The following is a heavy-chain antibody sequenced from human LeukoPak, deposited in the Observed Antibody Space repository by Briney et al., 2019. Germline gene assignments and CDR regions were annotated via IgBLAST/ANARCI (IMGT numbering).Heavy chain of an antibody. CDR1: GYTFTSYD. V-gene: IGHV1-8*01. CDR3: ARGQFLEWLLPGDYYYGMDV. J-gene: IGHJ6*02. D-gene: IGHD3-3*01. CDR2: MNPNGGNT. Sequence: GASVKVSCKASGYTFTSYDINWVRQATGQGLEWMGWMNPNGGNTGYAQKFQGRVTMTRNTSISTAYMELSSLRSEDTAVYYCARGQFLEWLLPGDYYYGMDVWGQGTTVTVSS.